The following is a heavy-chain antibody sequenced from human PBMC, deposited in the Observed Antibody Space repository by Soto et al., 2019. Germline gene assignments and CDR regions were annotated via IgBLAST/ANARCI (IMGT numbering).Heavy chain of an antibody. Sequence: SLRLSCAASGFTFSSYAMNWVRQAPGKGLEWVSSITAKSGSTYYADSVKGRLTISRDNSKNTLSLQMNSLRVEDTAVYYCAKVQPSLTTRPDYFDRWGQGTLVTVSS. V-gene: IGHV3-23*01. CDR3: AKVQPSLTTRPDYFDR. CDR2: ITAKSGST. D-gene: IGHD6-6*01. CDR1: GFTFSSYA. J-gene: IGHJ4*02.